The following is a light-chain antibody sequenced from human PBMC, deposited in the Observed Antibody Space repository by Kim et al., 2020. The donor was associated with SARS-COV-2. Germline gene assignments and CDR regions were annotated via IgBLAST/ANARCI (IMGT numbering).Light chain of an antibody. CDR1: RSSTAW. Sequence: SAPVGHSVTHTGRARRSSTAWVAGYQQKPGKAAKLLIYEASSLQSGVPSRFSGSGSGTEFTLTISSLQPDDFATYFCQQYDTSWTFRQGTQVDIK. CDR2: EAS. V-gene: IGKV1-5*03. J-gene: IGKJ1*01. CDR3: QQYDTSWT.